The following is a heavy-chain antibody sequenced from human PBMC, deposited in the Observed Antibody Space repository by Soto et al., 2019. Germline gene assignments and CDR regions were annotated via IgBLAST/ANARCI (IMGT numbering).Heavy chain of an antibody. CDR3: ARAKPLCSGCSCHTIYFDY. J-gene: IGHJ4*02. D-gene: IGHD2-15*01. CDR1: GGSFIGYY. Sequence: SETLSLTCAVYGGSFIGYYWSWILQPPWRGLEWIGEINHSGSTNYNPSLKSRVTISVDTSKNQFSLKLSSVTAADTAVYYCARAKPLCSGCSCHTIYFDYWGQGTLVTVSS. V-gene: IGHV4-34*01. CDR2: INHSGST.